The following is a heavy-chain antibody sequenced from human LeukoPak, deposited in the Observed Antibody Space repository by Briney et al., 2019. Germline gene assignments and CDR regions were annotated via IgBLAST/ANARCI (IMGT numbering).Heavy chain of an antibody. V-gene: IGHV3-23*01. CDR3: AKWGDYDVLTGYYVSDY. CDR2: ITGSGGNT. D-gene: IGHD3-9*01. Sequence: GASLRLSCAASGFTFSNYAMSWVRQAPGKGLEWVSAITGSGGNTYYADSVKGRFTIYRDNSKNTLYLQMNSLRAEDTAVYYCAKWGDYDVLTGYYVSDYWGQGTLVTVSS. CDR1: GFTFSNYA. J-gene: IGHJ4*02.